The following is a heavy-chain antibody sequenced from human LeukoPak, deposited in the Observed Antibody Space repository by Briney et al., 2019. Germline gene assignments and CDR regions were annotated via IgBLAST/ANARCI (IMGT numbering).Heavy chain of an antibody. V-gene: IGHV3-53*01. CDR1: GFTVDSNY. J-gene: IGHJ4*02. CDR3: ARDLAFSRLDY. Sequence: GGSLRLSCAASGFTVDSNYLSWVRQAPGKGLEWVSTIYTGGNTYYAASVKGRFSISRDNARNSLYLQMDSLRVEDTAFYYCARDLAFSRLDYWGQGVLVTVSS. CDR2: IYTGGNT. D-gene: IGHD2/OR15-2a*01.